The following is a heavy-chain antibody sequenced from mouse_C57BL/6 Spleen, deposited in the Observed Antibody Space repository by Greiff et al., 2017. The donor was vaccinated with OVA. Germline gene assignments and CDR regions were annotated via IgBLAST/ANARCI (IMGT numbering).Heavy chain of an antibody. Sequence: QVQLQQPGTELVKPGASVKLSCKASGYTFTSYWMHWVKQRPGQGLEWIGNINPSNGGINYNEKFKSKATLTVDKSSSTAYMQLSSLTSEDSAVYYCARGSYDGYYVLFAYWGQGTLVTVSA. CDR1: GYTFTSYW. D-gene: IGHD2-3*01. V-gene: IGHV1-53*01. J-gene: IGHJ3*01. CDR2: INPSNGGI. CDR3: ARGSYDGYYVLFAY.